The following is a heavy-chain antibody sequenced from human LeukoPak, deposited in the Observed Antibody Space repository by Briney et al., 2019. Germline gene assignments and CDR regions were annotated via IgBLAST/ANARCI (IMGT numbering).Heavy chain of an antibody. V-gene: IGHV3-74*01. CDR3: LRVPY. CDR1: GFTFSKYY. J-gene: IGHJ4*02. Sequence: PGGSLRLSRAVSGFTFSKYYMHWVRQAPGKGLVWVSRISSDGSNTNYADSVKGRFTISRDNAKNTLYLQMNSLRGEDTAVYYCLRVPYWGQGALVTVSS. CDR2: ISSDGSNT.